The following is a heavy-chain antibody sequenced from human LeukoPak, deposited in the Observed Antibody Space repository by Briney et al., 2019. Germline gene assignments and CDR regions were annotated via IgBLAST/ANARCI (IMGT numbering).Heavy chain of an antibody. V-gene: IGHV3-7*01. CDR3: ASICGVCWFGYDY. D-gene: IGHD2-8*02. J-gene: IGHJ4*02. Sequence: PGGSLRLSCAASGFTFSSYWMSWVRQAPGKGLEWVANIKEDGSEKYYVGSVKGRFTISRDNAKNSLYLQVNSLRAEDTAVYYCASICGVCWFGYDYWGQGTLVTVSS. CDR2: IKEDGSEK. CDR1: GFTFSSYW.